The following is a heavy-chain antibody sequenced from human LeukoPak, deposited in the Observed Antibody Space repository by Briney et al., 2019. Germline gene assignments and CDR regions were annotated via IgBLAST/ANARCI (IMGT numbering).Heavy chain of an antibody. J-gene: IGHJ5*02. CDR1: GFTFSSYE. V-gene: IGHV3-48*03. D-gene: IGHD6-13*01. CDR3: ARGFNSKGSSWYPDWFDP. Sequence: PGGSLRLSCAASGFTFSSYEMNWVRQAPGKGLEWVSYISSSGSTIYYADSVKGRFTISRDNAKNSLYLQMNSLRAEDTAVYYCARGFNSKGSSWYPDWFDPWGQGTLVTVSS. CDR2: ISSSGSTI.